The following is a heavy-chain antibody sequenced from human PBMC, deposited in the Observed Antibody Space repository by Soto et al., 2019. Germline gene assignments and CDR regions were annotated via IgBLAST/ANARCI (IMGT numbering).Heavy chain of an antibody. CDR3: ATTSGYSYALYYYGMDV. Sequence: PGGSLRLSCAASGFTFSSYSMNWVRQAPGKGLEWVSSISSSSSYIYYADSVKGRFTISRDNAKNSLYLQMNSLRAEDTAVYYCATTSGYSYALYYYGMDVWGQGTTVTVSS. CDR2: ISSSSSYI. V-gene: IGHV3-21*01. D-gene: IGHD5-18*01. CDR1: GFTFSSYS. J-gene: IGHJ6*02.